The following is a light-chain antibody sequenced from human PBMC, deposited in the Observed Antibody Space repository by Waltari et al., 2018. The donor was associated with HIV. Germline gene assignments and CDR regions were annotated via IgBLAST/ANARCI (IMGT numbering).Light chain of an antibody. J-gene: IGKJ2*01. V-gene: IGKV3D-20*01. CDR1: QSVRSNH. Sequence: EIVLTQSPATLSLSPGERATLFCGASQSVRSNHLAWYQQKPGLAPRLLSYDTFSRATGIPDRISGSGSGTDFTLTISRLEPEDFAVYYCQQYGSSPYTFGQGTKLESK. CDR3: QQYGSSPYT. CDR2: DTF.